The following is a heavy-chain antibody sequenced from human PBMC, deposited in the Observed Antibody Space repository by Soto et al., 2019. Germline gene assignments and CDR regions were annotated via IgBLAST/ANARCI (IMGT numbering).Heavy chain of an antibody. CDR1: SGSITTTYW. J-gene: IGHJ4*02. CDR3: ARRQVVPASLFDY. V-gene: IGHV4-4*02. D-gene: IGHD2-2*01. Sequence: QVHLQVSGPGLVKPSGTLSLTCAVSSGSITTTYWLRWVRQPPGKGLEWIGDVYHSGVTDYRSYLRSRVTIAVDKSKNQFALNLTSVTAADTAVYYCARRQVVPASLFDYWGQGTLVTVSS. CDR2: VYHSGVT.